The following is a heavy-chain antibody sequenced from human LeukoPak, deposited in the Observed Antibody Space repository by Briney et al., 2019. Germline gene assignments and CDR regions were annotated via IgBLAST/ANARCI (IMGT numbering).Heavy chain of an antibody. V-gene: IGHV1-2*02. CDR3: ARVAGNSSSWYGLAFDY. D-gene: IGHD6-13*01. CDR1: GYTFTGYY. Sequence: ASVKVSCKASGYTFTGYYMHWVRQAPGQGLEWMGWINPNSGGTNYAQKFQGRVTMTRDTSISTAYMELSRLRSDDTAVYYCARVAGNSSSWYGLAFDYWGQGTLVTVSS. J-gene: IGHJ4*02. CDR2: INPNSGGT.